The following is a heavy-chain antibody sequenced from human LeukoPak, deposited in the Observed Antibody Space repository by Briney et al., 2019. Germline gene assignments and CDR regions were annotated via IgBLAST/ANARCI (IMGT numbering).Heavy chain of an antibody. V-gene: IGHV4-34*01. Sequence: PSETLSLTCAVYGGSLSGYYWSWIRQPPGKGLEWIGEINHSGSTNYNPSLKSRVTISVEKSKNQYSLKLSSVTAADTAVYFCARDGQIGYCTGTRCYSHNWFDPWGQGTLVTVSS. D-gene: IGHD2-15*01. CDR3: ARDGQIGYCTGTRCYSHNWFDP. CDR2: INHSGST. CDR1: GGSLSGYY. J-gene: IGHJ5*02.